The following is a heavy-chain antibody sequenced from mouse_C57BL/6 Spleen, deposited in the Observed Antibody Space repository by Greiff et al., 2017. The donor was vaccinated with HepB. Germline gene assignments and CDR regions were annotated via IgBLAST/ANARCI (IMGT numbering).Heavy chain of an antibody. CDR2: IWSGGST. CDR3: ARSIYYDYDDAMDY. D-gene: IGHD2-4*01. V-gene: IGHV2-2*01. CDR1: GFSFTSYG. J-gene: IGHJ4*01. Sequence: VQLQQSGPGLVQPSQSLSITCTVSGFSFTSYGVHWVRQSPGKGLEWLGVIWSGGSTDYNAAFISRLSISKDNSKSQVFFKMNSLQADDTAIYYCARSIYYDYDDAMDYWGQGTSVTVSS.